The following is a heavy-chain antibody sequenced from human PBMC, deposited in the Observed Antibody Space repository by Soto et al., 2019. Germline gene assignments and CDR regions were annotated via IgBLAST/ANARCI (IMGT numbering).Heavy chain of an antibody. CDR1: GFTLSGYS. CDR2: ITSSSSYI. V-gene: IGHV3-21*01. Sequence: PGGSLRLSCTASGFTLSGYSMHWVRQAPGMGLEWVSSITSSSSYIYYADSVKGRFTISRDNAKNSLYLQMNSLRAEDTAVYYCARASGYACDYWGQGTLVTVSS. CDR3: ARASGYACDY. J-gene: IGHJ4*02. D-gene: IGHD5-12*01.